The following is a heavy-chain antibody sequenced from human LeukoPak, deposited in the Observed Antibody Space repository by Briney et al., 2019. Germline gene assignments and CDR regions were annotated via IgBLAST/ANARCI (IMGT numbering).Heavy chain of an antibody. J-gene: IGHJ1*01. V-gene: IGHV3-9*03. D-gene: IGHD1-26*01. CDR1: GFTFDDYA. CDR3: AKVRVGGSYFQH. CDR2: ISWNSGSI. Sequence: GRSLRLSCAASGFTFDDYAMHWVRQAPGKGLEWVSGISWNSGSIGYADSVKGPFNISSDNAKHSLYLQMNSLRAEDMALYYCAKVRVGGSYFQHWGQGTLVTVSS.